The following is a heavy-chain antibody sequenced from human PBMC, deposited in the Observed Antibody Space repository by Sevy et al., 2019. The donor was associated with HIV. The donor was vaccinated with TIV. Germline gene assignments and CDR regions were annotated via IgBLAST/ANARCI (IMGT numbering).Heavy chain of an antibody. V-gene: IGHV3-23*01. Sequence: GGSLRLSCAASGFTFNTHAMNWVRQAPGKGLEWVSVISGPGSSTYYVDSVKGRFTISRDNSKNILYLQMNSLRAEDTAVYYCAKGVVVAAFYYYGMDVWGQGTTVTVSS. D-gene: IGHD2-15*01. CDR2: ISGPGSST. CDR1: GFTFNTHA. J-gene: IGHJ6*02. CDR3: AKGVVVAAFYYYGMDV.